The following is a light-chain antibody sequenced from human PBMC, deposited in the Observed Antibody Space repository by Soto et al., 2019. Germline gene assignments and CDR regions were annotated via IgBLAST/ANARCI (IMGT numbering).Light chain of an antibody. CDR1: QSISSW. V-gene: IGKV1-5*01. CDR2: DAS. CDR3: QQYNSYSGT. J-gene: IGKJ1*01. Sequence: DIQMTQSPSTLSASVGDRVTITCRASQSISSWLAWYQQKPGKAPKLLIYDASSLESGVPSRFRGSGSGKKFTLTISSLQPDDFATYYYQQYNSYSGTFGQGTKVEIK.